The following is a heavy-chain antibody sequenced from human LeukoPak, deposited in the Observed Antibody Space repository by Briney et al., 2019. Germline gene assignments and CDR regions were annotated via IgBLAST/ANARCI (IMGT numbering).Heavy chain of an antibody. J-gene: IGHJ2*01. CDR3: ARPWNHYDSRGYLGFGDWYFDL. V-gene: IGHV3-30-3*01. CDR2: ISYDGSNK. CDR1: GFTFSSYA. D-gene: IGHD3-22*01. Sequence: GRSLRLSCAASGFTFSSYAMHWVRQAPGKGLEWVAVISYDGSNKYYADSVKGRFTISRDNSKNTLYLRMNSLRAEDTAVYYCARPWNHYDSRGYLGFGDWYFDLWGRGTLVTVSS.